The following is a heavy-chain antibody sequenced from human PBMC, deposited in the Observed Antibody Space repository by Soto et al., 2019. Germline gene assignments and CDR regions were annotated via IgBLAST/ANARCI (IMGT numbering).Heavy chain of an antibody. CDR1: GGSISSSNW. Sequence: TSETLSLTCAVSGGSISSSNWWSWVRQPPGKGLEWIGEIYLSVSTNYIPSLMSRVTISVDKSKNQFSLKLSSVAAADTAVYYCARAAMGGSSWPFDYWGQGTLVTVSS. V-gene: IGHV4-4*02. J-gene: IGHJ4*02. CDR3: ARAAMGGSSWPFDY. CDR2: IYLSVST. D-gene: IGHD6-13*01.